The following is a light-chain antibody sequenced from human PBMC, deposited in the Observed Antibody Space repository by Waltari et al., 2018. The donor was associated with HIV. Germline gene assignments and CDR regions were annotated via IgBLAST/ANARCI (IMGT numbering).Light chain of an antibody. CDR3: QSADSNASLWV. V-gene: IGLV3-25*03. J-gene: IGLJ3*02. Sequence: SYELTQPPSVSVSPGQTARITCSGDALPKQYAYWYQQRPGQAPVLVIYKDTERHSGVPERVSGSSAGTTATLTIIGVQAQDEADYHCQSADSNASLWVFGGGTKLTVL. CDR1: ALPKQY. CDR2: KDT.